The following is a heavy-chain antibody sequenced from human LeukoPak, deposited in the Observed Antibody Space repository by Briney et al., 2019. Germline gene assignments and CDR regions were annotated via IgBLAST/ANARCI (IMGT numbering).Heavy chain of an antibody. Sequence: SETLSLTCTVSGGSISSSSYYWGWVRQPPEKGLEWIGIIYYSGTTYYNPSLKSRVTISVYTSKNQFSLKLSSVTAADTAVHYCARHQTYSYYMDVWGKGTTVSISS. V-gene: IGHV4-39*01. CDR3: ARHQTYSYYMDV. CDR1: GGSISSSSYY. CDR2: IYYSGTT. J-gene: IGHJ6*03.